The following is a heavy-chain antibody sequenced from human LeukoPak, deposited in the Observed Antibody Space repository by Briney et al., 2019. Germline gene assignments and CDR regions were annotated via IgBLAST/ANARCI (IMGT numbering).Heavy chain of an antibody. V-gene: IGHV3-33*01. CDR3: ARGQGVPAANYYYMDV. Sequence: GGSLRLSCAASGFTFSSYGMHWVRQAPGKGLEWVAVIWYDGSNKYYADSVKGRFTISRDNSKNTLYLQMNSLRAEDTAVYYCARGQGVPAANYYYMDVWGKGTTVTVSS. CDR1: GFTFSSYG. J-gene: IGHJ6*03. CDR2: IWYDGSNK. D-gene: IGHD2-2*01.